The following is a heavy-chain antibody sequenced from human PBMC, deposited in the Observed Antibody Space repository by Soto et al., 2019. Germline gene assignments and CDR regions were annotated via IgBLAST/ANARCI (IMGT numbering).Heavy chain of an antibody. CDR2: TRNKANSYTT. CDR3: AKTFYASGSYFLDY. CDR1: GFTFSDHY. Sequence: EVQLVESGGGLVQPGGSLRLSCAASGFTFSDHYMDWVRQAPGKGLEWVGRTRNKANSYTTEYAATVIGRFTISRDDSXNSVYLQLNSLKSEDTAVYFCAKTFYASGSYFLDYWGQGTLVTVSS. V-gene: IGHV3-72*01. D-gene: IGHD3-10*01. J-gene: IGHJ4*02.